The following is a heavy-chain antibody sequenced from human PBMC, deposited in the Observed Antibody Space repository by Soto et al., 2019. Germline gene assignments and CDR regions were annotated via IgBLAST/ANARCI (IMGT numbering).Heavy chain of an antibody. CDR1: GFTFSNYY. D-gene: IGHD3-10*01. V-gene: IGHV3-11*05. CDR2: ISSSSSYT. J-gene: IGHJ6*02. Sequence: QVQLVESGGGLVKPGGSLRLSCAASGFTFSNYYMSWIRQAPGKGLEWVSYISSSSSYTNYADSVKGRFTISRDNAKNSLYLQMNSLRAEDTAVYYCAGCQLWFGVHYYYYGMDVWGQGTTVTVSS. CDR3: AGCQLWFGVHYYYYGMDV.